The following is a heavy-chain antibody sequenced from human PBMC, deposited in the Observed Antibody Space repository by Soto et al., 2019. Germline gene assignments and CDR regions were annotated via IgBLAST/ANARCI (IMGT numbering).Heavy chain of an antibody. D-gene: IGHD5-12*01. Sequence: GGSLRLSCAASGFTFSSYAMSWVRQAPGKGLEWVSAISGSGGSTYYADSVKGRFTISRDNSKNTLYLQMNSLRAEDTAVYYCAKETVDIVATIIDYFDYWGQGTLVTVST. CDR2: ISGSGGST. J-gene: IGHJ4*02. CDR3: AKETVDIVATIIDYFDY. V-gene: IGHV3-23*01. CDR1: GFTFSSYA.